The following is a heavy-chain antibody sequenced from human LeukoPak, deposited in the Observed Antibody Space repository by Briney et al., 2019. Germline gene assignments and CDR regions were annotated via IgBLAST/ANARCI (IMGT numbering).Heavy chain of an antibody. V-gene: IGHV3-30*18. CDR1: GFTFSSYG. CDR2: IAGDGSYN. J-gene: IGHJ2*01. Sequence: GGSLRLSCAASGFTFSSYGMHWVRKAPGKGLEWVAIIAGDGSYNFYADSVKGRFTIFRDNSKNTLYLQMSSLRVEDTAVYFCAKHIIGSYWYFDLWGRGTLVTVSS. CDR3: AKHIIGSYWYFDL. D-gene: IGHD2/OR15-2a*01.